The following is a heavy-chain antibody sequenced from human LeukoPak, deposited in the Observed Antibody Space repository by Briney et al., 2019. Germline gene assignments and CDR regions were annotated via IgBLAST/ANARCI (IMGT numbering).Heavy chain of an antibody. Sequence: AASVKVSCKASGYTFTSYAMHWVRQAPGQRLEWMGWINAGNGNTKYSQKFQGRVIITRDTSASTAYMELSSLRSEDTAVYYCAREDILTGYYSPPSLDYWGQGTLVTVSS. CDR2: INAGNGNT. V-gene: IGHV1-3*01. J-gene: IGHJ4*02. CDR3: AREDILTGYYSPPSLDY. D-gene: IGHD3-9*01. CDR1: GYTFTSYA.